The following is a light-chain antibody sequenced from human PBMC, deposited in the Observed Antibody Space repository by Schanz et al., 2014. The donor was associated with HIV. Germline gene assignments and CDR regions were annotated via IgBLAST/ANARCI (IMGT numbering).Light chain of an antibody. V-gene: IGKV1-5*03. CDR1: QNIDYW. CDR2: EAS. Sequence: DIQMTQSPSTLSASVGDRVTITCRASQNIDYWLAWYQQKPGQAPNLLISEASTLESGVPSRFSGTGSGTEFTLTISSLHPDDFATYFCLHYNDFTSTFGQGTKLEIK. CDR3: LHYNDFTST. J-gene: IGKJ2*01.